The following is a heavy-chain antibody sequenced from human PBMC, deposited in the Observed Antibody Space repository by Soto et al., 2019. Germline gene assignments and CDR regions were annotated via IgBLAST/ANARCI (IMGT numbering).Heavy chain of an antibody. CDR3: ATREYYFTSGNDY. CDR2: MYYTGSS. D-gene: IGHD3-10*01. Sequence: QVQLQESGPGLVKPSQTLSLTCTVSGGSISSGGYYWSWIRQHPGKGLEWIGYMYYTGSSYYNPSLKSRVTMSLDTSKNQFSLKLSSVTAADTAVYYCATREYYFTSGNDYWGQGTLVTVSS. CDR1: GGSISSGGYY. V-gene: IGHV4-31*03. J-gene: IGHJ4*02.